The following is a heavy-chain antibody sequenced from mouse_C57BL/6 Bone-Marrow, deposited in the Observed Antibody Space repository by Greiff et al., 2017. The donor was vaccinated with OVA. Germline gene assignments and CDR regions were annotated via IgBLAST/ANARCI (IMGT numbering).Heavy chain of an antibody. V-gene: IGHV1-19*01. Sequence: EVQLVESGPVLVKPGASVKMSCKASGYTFTDYYMNWVKQSHGKSLEWIGVINPYNGGTSYNQKFKGKATLTVDKSSSTAYMELNSLTSEDAAVEYCARGRYSFPGAYWGQGTLVTVSA. CDR3: ARGRYSFPGAY. CDR1: GYTFTDYY. CDR2: INPYNGGT. D-gene: IGHD2-12*01. J-gene: IGHJ3*01.